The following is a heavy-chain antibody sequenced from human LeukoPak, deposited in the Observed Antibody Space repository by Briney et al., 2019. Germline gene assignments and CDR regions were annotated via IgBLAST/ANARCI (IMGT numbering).Heavy chain of an antibody. V-gene: IGHV3-23*01. Sequence: GGSLRLSCAASGFTFSSYAMTWVRRAPGKGLEWVSAIRGSGGSTYYADSVKGRFTISRDNSKSTVYLQMNTLRAEDTAIYYCAKDREGFVDYWGQGTLVTVSS. CDR3: AKDREGFVDY. CDR1: GFTFSSYA. J-gene: IGHJ4*02. D-gene: IGHD1-26*01. CDR2: IRGSGGST.